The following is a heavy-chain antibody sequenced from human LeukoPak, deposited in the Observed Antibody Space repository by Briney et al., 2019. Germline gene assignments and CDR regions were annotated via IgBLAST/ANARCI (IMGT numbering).Heavy chain of an antibody. CDR1: GDSISSGDYY. D-gene: IGHD1-26*01. CDR2: ISSSGST. V-gene: IGHV4-61*02. J-gene: IGHJ4*02. CDR3: ARTGDSGSRAFDY. Sequence: SETLSLTCTVSGDSISSGDYYWSWIRQPAGKGLEWIGRISSSGSTNYNPSLKSRVTISVDTSKNQFSLKLSSVTAADTAVYYCARTGDSGSRAFDYWGQGTLVTVSS.